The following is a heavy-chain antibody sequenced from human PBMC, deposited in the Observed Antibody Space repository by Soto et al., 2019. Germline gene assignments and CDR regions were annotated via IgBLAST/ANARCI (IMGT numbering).Heavy chain of an antibody. CDR2: ISYDGSNK. Sequence: GGSLRLSCAASGFTFSSYAMHWVRQAPGKGLEWVAVISYDGSNKYYADSVKGRFTISRDNSKNTLYLQMNSLRAEDTAVYYCARERIVVVPAAMESYYYYYGMDVWGQGTTVTVSS. CDR1: GFTFSSYA. J-gene: IGHJ6*02. V-gene: IGHV3-30-3*01. CDR3: ARERIVVVPAAMESYYYYYGMDV. D-gene: IGHD2-2*01.